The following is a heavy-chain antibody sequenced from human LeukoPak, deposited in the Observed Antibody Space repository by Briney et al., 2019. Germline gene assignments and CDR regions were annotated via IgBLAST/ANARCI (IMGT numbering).Heavy chain of an antibody. D-gene: IGHD6-19*01. CDR3: ARNRWLELKLHDAFDI. J-gene: IGHJ3*02. CDR1: GYTFTSYY. CDR2: INPSGGST. V-gene: IGHV1-46*01. Sequence: ASVKVFFKASGYTFTSYYMHWVRQAPGQGLEWMGIINPSGGSTSYAQKFQGRVTMTRDMSTSTVYMELSSLRSEDTAVYYCARNRWLELKLHDAFDIWGQGTMVTVSS.